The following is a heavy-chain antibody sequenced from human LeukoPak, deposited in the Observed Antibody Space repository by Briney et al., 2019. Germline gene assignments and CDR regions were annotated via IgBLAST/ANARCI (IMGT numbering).Heavy chain of an antibody. J-gene: IGHJ4*02. D-gene: IGHD2-15*01. CDR3: GRDPDCSGGSCYRGYYFDY. V-gene: IGHV1-2*02. Sequence: EAAVKVSCKASGYTLTGYYMHWVRQAPGQGVEWMGWINPNSGGPNYAQKFQGRVTLTRDTSISTAYTEERRLRSDDTAVYYCGRDPDCSGGSCYRGYYFDYWGQGTLVTVSS. CDR2: INPNSGGP. CDR1: GYTLTGYY.